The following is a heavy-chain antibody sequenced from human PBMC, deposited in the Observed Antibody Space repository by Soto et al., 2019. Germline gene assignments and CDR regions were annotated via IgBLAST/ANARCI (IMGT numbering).Heavy chain of an antibody. Sequence: GGSLRLSCAASGFTFSNYAMNWVRQAPGKGLEWVSGITGSGGRTFYADSVKGRFTISRDNSKNTVYLQMNSVRADDAAVYYCAKEYTSISKGSFDFWGQGALVTVSS. CDR1: GFTFSNYA. CDR3: AKEYTSISKGSFDF. D-gene: IGHD3-3*02. CDR2: ITGSGGRT. J-gene: IGHJ4*02. V-gene: IGHV3-23*01.